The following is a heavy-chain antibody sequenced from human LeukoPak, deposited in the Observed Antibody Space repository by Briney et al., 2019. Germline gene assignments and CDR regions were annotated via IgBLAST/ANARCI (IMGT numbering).Heavy chain of an antibody. CDR3: ARVGSSSPRDYYYMDV. J-gene: IGHJ6*03. CDR2: IYYSGST. V-gene: IGHV4-39*07. CDR1: GGSISSSSYY. D-gene: IGHD6-6*01. Sequence: SETLSLTCTVSGGSISSSSYYWGWIRQPPGKGLEWIGSIYYSGSTYYNPSLKSRVTISVDTSKNQFSPKLSSVTAADTAVYYCARVGSSSPRDYYYMDVWGKGTTVTVSS.